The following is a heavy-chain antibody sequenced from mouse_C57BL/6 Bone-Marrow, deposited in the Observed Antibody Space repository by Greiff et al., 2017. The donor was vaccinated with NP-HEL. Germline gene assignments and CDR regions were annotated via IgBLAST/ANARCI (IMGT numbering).Heavy chain of an antibody. CDR1: GYAFTNYL. V-gene: IGHV1-54*01. CDR2: INPGSGGT. Sequence: QVQLKESGAELVRPGTSVKVSCKASGYAFTNYLIEWVKQRPGQGLEWIGVINPGSGGTNYNEKFKGKATLTADKSSSTAYMQLSSLTSEDSAVYFCARPLRSYFDVWGTGTTVTVSS. CDR3: ARPLRSYFDV. J-gene: IGHJ1*03. D-gene: IGHD1-1*01.